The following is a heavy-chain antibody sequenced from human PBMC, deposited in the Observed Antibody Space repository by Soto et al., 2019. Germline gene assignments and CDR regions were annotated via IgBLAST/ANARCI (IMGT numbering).Heavy chain of an antibody. D-gene: IGHD5-18*01. CDR2: VNYSGGT. V-gene: IGHV4-34*01. CDR1: GGSFSGYY. CDR3: ARGRYSYGFDS. Sequence: QVQLQQRGAGLLKPSETLSLTCVVPGGSFSGYYWSWIRQPPGQGVEWIGEVNYSGGTNYNPSVESRVIISLNTSKSQFSLRLNSMTAADTAVYFCARGRYSYGFDSWGQGNLVTVSS. J-gene: IGHJ4*02.